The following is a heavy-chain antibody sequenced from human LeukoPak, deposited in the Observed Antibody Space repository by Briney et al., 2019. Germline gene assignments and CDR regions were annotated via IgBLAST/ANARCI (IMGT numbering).Heavy chain of an antibody. Sequence: SETLSLTCAVYGGSFSGYYWSWIRQPPGKGLEWIGEINHSGSTNYNPSLKSRVTISVDTSKNQFSLKLSSVTAADTAVYYCARLGPYYDFWSSYPTHRKLDYWGQGTLVTVSS. V-gene: IGHV4-34*01. D-gene: IGHD3-3*01. J-gene: IGHJ4*02. CDR2: INHSGST. CDR3: ARLGPYYDFWSSYPTHRKLDY. CDR1: GGSFSGYY.